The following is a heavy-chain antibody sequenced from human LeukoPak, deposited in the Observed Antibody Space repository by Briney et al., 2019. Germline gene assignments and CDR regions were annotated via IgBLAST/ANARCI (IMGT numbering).Heavy chain of an antibody. CDR2: IYYSGSI. Sequence: SETLSLTCTVSGGSISSYYWSWIRQPPGKGLERIGYIYYSGSIVYNPSLKSRVTISVDTSKNQFSLKLSSVTAADTAVYYCVRGCCGNYWHFDYWGQGTLVTVSS. CDR1: GGSISSYY. V-gene: IGHV4-59*08. D-gene: IGHD1-26*01. CDR3: VRGCCGNYWHFDY. J-gene: IGHJ4*02.